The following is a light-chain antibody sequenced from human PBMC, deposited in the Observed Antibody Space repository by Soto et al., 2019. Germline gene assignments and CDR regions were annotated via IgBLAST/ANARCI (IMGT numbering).Light chain of an antibody. V-gene: IGKV3-20*01. CDR3: QQYGSSPFT. J-gene: IGKJ3*01. Sequence: EVVMTQSPATLSVSPGEGATLSCRASQGIGDTLAWYQQKPGQAPRLLIYGASSRATGIPDRFSGSGSGTDFIFTISRLEPEDFAVYYCQQYGSSPFTFGPGTKVDN. CDR1: QGIGDT. CDR2: GAS.